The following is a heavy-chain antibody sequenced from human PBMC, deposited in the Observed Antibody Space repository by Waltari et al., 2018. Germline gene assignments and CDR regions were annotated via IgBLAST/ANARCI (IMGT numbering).Heavy chain of an antibody. CDR1: GYSFTDYY. CDR3: ARVCTSCYVGALGAFDF. CDR2: INANSGDT. V-gene: IGHV1-2*02. Sequence: QVQLVQSGTEVKKPGASVKVSCRASGYSFTDYYLHWVRQAPGQGLEWMGWINANSGDTRYVQKVQGRVAMTRDMSISTAYMELSRLNSDDTAIYYCARVCTSCYVGALGAFDFWGQGTLVTVSS. D-gene: IGHD3-16*01. J-gene: IGHJ4*02.